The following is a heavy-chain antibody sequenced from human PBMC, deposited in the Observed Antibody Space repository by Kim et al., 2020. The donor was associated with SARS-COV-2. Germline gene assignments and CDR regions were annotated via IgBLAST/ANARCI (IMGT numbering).Heavy chain of an antibody. CDR3: AGAYDSGGYGPYYYGMNV. Sequence: SVKVSCKASEGTFRSYAITWVRQAPGQGPEWMGGIIPIFATREYAQKFQGRVTITADVSTSTAYMELSSLRSDDTAVYYCAGAYDSGGYGPYYYGMNVWGQGTTITVSS. CDR2: IIPIFATR. CDR1: EGTFRSYA. J-gene: IGHJ6*02. V-gene: IGHV1-69*13. D-gene: IGHD3-22*01.